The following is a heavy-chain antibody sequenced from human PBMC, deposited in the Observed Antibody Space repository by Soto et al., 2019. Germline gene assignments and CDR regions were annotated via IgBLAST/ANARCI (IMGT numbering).Heavy chain of an antibody. V-gene: IGHV4-59*01. CDR2: IYYSGST. Sequence: PSETLSLTCTVSGGSISSYYWSWLRQPPGKGLEWIGYIYYSGSTNYNPSLKSRVTISVDTSKNQFSLKLSSVTAADTAVYYGARWGGGGRWLQFPFDYWGQGTLVTVS. CDR3: ARWGGGGRWLQFPFDY. J-gene: IGHJ4*02. D-gene: IGHD5-12*01. CDR1: GGSISSYY.